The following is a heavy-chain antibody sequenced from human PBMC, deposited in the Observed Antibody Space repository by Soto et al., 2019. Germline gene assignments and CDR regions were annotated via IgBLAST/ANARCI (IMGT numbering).Heavy chain of an antibody. CDR1: GGSISSGGYY. V-gene: IGHV4-31*03. Sequence: QVQLQESGPGLVKPSQTLSLTCTVSGGSISSGGYYWSWIRQHPGKGLEWIGYIYYSGSTYYNPSRRSRVTISVATSKNQFSRKLSSVTAADTAVYYCASEYQRLWGHNWFDPWGQGTLVPVSS. D-gene: IGHD2-2*01. CDR2: IYYSGST. J-gene: IGHJ5*02. CDR3: ASEYQRLWGHNWFDP.